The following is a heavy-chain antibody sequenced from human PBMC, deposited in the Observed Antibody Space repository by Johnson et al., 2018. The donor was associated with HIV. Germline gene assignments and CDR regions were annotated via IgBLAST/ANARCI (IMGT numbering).Heavy chain of an antibody. Sequence: QVQLVESGGGLVQPGGSLRLSCAASGFTFTTYSMRWVRQAPGKGPAWVAFIWYDDSNEYYGDSVKGRFTISRDNSKNTLYLQMSSLRAEDTAVYYCATSGSHFAFDIWGQGTMVTVSS. CDR1: GFTFTTYS. CDR3: ATSGSHFAFDI. D-gene: IGHD1-26*01. CDR2: IWYDDSNE. J-gene: IGHJ3*02. V-gene: IGHV3-30*02.